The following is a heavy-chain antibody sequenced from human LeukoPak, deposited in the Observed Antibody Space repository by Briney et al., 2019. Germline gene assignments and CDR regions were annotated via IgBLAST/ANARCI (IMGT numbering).Heavy chain of an antibody. Sequence: GPSVKVTCKASGYTFTGYYMHWVRQAPGQGLEWMGRINPNSGGTNYAQKFQGRVTTTRDTSISTAYMELSRLRSDDTAVYYCARDKQLVRRPGPIDYWGQGTLVTVSS. D-gene: IGHD6-6*01. V-gene: IGHV1-2*06. CDR2: INPNSGGT. CDR3: ARDKQLVRRPGPIDY. J-gene: IGHJ4*02. CDR1: GYTFTGYY.